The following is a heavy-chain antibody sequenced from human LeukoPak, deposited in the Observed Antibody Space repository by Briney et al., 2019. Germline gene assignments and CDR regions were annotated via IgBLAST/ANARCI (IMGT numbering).Heavy chain of an antibody. J-gene: IGHJ4*02. Sequence: SETLSLTCAVYGGSFSGYYWSWIRQPPGKGLEWIGEINHSGSTNYNPSLKSRVTISVDTSKNQFSLKLNSVTAADTAVYYCARGNSYYDSSGAFDYWDQGTLVTVSS. V-gene: IGHV4-34*01. D-gene: IGHD3-22*01. CDR3: ARGNSYYDSSGAFDY. CDR1: GGSFSGYY. CDR2: INHSGST.